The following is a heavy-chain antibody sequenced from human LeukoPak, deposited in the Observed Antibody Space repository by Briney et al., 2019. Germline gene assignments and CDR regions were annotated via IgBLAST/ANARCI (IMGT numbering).Heavy chain of an antibody. CDR1: GFTFSSNY. J-gene: IGHJ4*02. D-gene: IGHD6-13*01. CDR2: IYSGGST. Sequence: GGSLRLSCAAPGFTFSSNYMSWVRQAPGKGLEWVSVIYSGGSTYYADSVKGRFTISRDNSKNTLYLQMNSLRAEDTAVYYCARDGRAAPGPTYWGQGTLVTVSS. V-gene: IGHV3-66*01. CDR3: ARDGRAAPGPTY.